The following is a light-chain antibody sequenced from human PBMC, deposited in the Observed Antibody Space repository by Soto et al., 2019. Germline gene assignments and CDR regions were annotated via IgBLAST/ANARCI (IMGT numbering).Light chain of an antibody. CDR1: QTVTSNY. Sequence: EIVLTQSPGTLSLSPGERATLSCGASQTVTSNYLAWYQQKSGQAPRLLISGASTRATGIPDRFSGSGSGTDFTLTISRLEPEDFVVYYCQQYVSSPWTFGQGTKVEI. J-gene: IGKJ1*01. CDR3: QQYVSSPWT. V-gene: IGKV3-20*01. CDR2: GAS.